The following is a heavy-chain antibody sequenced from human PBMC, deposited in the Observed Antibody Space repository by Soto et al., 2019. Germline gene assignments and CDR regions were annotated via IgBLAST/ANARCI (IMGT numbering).Heavy chain of an antibody. V-gene: IGHV5-51*01. CDR3: ARHSLATQPGDY. Sequence: PGESLKISCKASGYSFSTYWVAWVRQRPGKGLDWMGIIYPGDSDTRYSPSFQGQVTISVDNSIDTAYLEWTTLRASDSAMYYCARHSLATQPGDYWGQRTRVTVSS. D-gene: IGHD5-12*01. J-gene: IGHJ4*02. CDR1: GYSFSTYW. CDR2: IYPGDSDT.